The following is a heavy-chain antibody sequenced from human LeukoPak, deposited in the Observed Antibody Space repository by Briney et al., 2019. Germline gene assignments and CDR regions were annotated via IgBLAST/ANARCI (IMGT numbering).Heavy chain of an antibody. CDR2: MYYSGDT. CDR3: AREGNWATPGAFDI. V-gene: IGHV4-31*02. D-gene: IGHD7-27*01. J-gene: IGHJ3*02. Sequence: SSQTLSLTCTVSGGSIISGANYWSWIRQHPEKGLEWIGYMYYSGDTYYNPSLKSRVTISVDTSKNQFSLKLSSVTAADTAVYYCAREGNWATPGAFDIWGQGTMVTVSS. CDR1: GGSIISGANY.